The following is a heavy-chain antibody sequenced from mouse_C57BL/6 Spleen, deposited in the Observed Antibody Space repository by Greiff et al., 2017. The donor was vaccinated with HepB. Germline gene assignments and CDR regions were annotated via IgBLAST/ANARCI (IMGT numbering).Heavy chain of an antibody. J-gene: IGHJ2*01. Sequence: EVQLQQSGPELVKPGASVKMSCKASGYTFTDYNMHWVKQSHGKSLEWIGYINPNNGGTSYNQKFKGKATLTVNKSSSTAYMELRSLTSEDSAVYYCARAPITTVVRSRYFDYWGQGTTLTVSS. D-gene: IGHD1-1*01. V-gene: IGHV1-22*01. CDR2: INPNNGGT. CDR3: ARAPITTVVRSRYFDY. CDR1: GYTFTDYN.